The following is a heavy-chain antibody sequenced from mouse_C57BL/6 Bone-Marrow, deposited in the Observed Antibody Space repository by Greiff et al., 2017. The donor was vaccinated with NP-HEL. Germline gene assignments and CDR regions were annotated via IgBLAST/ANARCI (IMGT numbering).Heavy chain of an antibody. V-gene: IGHV6-6*01. CDR1: GFTFSDAW. CDR2: IRNKANNHAT. J-gene: IGHJ2*01. CDR3: TRRGGYYNFDY. Sequence: EVQLQESGGGLVQPGGSMKLSCAASGFTFSDAWMDWVRQSPEKGLEWVAEIRNKANNHATYYAESVKGRFTISRDDSKSSVYLQMNSLRAEDTGIYYCTRRGGYYNFDYWGQGTTLTVSS. D-gene: IGHD2-3*01.